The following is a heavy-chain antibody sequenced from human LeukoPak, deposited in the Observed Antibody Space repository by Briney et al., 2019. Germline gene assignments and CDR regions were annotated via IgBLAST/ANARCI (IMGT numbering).Heavy chain of an antibody. CDR1: GYTFTSYY. Sequence: ASVKVSCKASGYTFTSYYMHWVRQAPGQGLEWMGIINPSGGSTSYAQKFQGRVTMTRDTSTSTVYMELSSLRSEDTAVYYCARGGLPLVPRRTHFDYWGQGTLVTVSS. J-gene: IGHJ4*02. V-gene: IGHV1-46*01. CDR3: ARGGLPLVPRRTHFDY. CDR2: INPSGGST. D-gene: IGHD6-13*01.